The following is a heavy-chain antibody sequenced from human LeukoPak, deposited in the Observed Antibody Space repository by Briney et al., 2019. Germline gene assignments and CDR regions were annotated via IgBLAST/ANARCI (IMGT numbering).Heavy chain of an antibody. V-gene: IGHV3-53*01. J-gene: IGHJ3*02. CDR2: IYSGGRT. Sequence: PGGSLRLSCAASGFTVSSNYMSWVRQAPGKGLEWVSVIYSGGRTYYADSVKGRFTISRDNSKNTLYLQMNSLRAEDTAVYYCARESNFRFGSRDAFDIWGQGTIVTLYS. CDR1: GFTVSSNY. CDR3: ARESNFRFGSRDAFDI. D-gene: IGHD3-10*01.